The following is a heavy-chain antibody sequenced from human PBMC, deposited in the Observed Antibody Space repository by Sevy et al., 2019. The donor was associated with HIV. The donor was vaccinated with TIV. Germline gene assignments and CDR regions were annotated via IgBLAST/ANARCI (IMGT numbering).Heavy chain of an antibody. CDR1: GFTFSISA. J-gene: IGHJ4*02. CDR3: AKGGRSYGDSYFDH. D-gene: IGHD5-18*01. Sequence: GSLRLSCAASGFTFSISAMTWVRQAPGKGLEWVSVISGSGSSAYYADSVKGRFTISRDNSKNTLSLQMNSLRAEDTAVYYCAKGGRSYGDSYFDHWGQGTLVTVSS. CDR2: ISGSGSSA. V-gene: IGHV3-23*01.